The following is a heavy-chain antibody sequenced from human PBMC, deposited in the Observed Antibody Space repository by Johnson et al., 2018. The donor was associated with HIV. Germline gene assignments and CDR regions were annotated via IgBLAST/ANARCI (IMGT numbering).Heavy chain of an antibody. Sequence: MLLVESGGGLVQPGGSLRLSCSASGFSVSSNYMSWVRQAPGKGLAWVSSIYCGGRTYYADSVKGRFSISRDTSKNTLDLQMNSLRVEDTAVYYCARAYNYPIWGQGTMLTVSS. CDR1: GFSVSSNY. CDR2: IYCGGRT. V-gene: IGHV3-66*02. CDR3: ARAYNYPI. J-gene: IGHJ3*02. D-gene: IGHD1-1*01.